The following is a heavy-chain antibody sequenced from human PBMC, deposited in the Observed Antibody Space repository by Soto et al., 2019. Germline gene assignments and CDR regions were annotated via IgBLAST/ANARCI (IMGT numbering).Heavy chain of an antibody. D-gene: IGHD3-10*01. CDR2: IKQDGSEK. Sequence: EVQLVESGGGLVQPGGSLRLSCAASGFTFSSYWMSWVRQAPGKGLEWVANIKQDGSEKYYVDSVKGRFTISRDNAKNSLYLQMNSLRAEDTAVYYCARDDPRSGPEIYYYYYYMDVWGKGTTVTVSS. CDR3: ARDDPRSGPEIYYYYYYMDV. J-gene: IGHJ6*03. V-gene: IGHV3-7*01. CDR1: GFTFSSYW.